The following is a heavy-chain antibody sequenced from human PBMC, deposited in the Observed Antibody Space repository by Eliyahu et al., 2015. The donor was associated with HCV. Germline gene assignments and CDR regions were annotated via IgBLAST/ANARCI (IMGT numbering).Heavy chain of an antibody. V-gene: IGHV3-23*01. CDR2: MAGDGGAR. D-gene: IGHD1-26*01. CDR3: AKSFSPWEPYDS. Sequence: VQLLDSGGDVVQPGGSLRLSCTAPGFIFSDFAMTWVRQSPGKGLEWVSTMAGDGGARYYADSVKDRFSIFRDNSENVVFLQLTSLRDEDTAVYYCAKSFSPWEPYDSWGPGTLVTVSS. J-gene: IGHJ5*01. CDR1: GFIFSDFA.